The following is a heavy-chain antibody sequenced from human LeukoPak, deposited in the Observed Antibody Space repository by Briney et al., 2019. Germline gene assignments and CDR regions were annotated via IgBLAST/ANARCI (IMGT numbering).Heavy chain of an antibody. CDR1: GGSFSGYY. CDR2: INHSGST. J-gene: IGHJ6*03. D-gene: IGHD2-2*01. V-gene: IGHV4-34*01. Sequence: KSSESLSLTCAVYGGSFSGYYWSWIRQPPGKGLEWIGEINHSGSTNYNPSLKSRVTISVDTSKNQFSPKLSSVTAADTAVYYCLGYCSSTSCRPYYYYYMDVWGKGTTVTVSS. CDR3: LGYCSSTSCRPYYYYYMDV.